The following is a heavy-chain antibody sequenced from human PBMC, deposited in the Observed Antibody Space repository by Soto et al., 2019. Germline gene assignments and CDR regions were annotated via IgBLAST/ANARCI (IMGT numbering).Heavy chain of an antibody. J-gene: IGHJ4*02. CDR1: GFSLSTSGVG. CDR3: AHTTIFIAVAGNGEFDY. V-gene: IGHV2-5*02. D-gene: IGHD6-19*01. CDR2: IYWDDDK. Sequence: QITLKESGPTLVKPTQTLTLTCTFSGFSLSTSGVGVGWIRQPPGKALEWLALIYWDDDKRYSPSLKSRLTITKDTSKNQVVLTMTNMDPVDTATYYCAHTTIFIAVAGNGEFDYWGQGTLVTVSS.